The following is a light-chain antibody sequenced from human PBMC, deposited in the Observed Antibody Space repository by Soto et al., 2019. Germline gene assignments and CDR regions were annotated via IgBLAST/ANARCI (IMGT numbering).Light chain of an antibody. CDR1: QNVSSY. J-gene: IGKJ4*01. CDR2: DAF. Sequence: EIVLTQSPAALSLSPGERATLSCRASQNVSSYLDWYQQKPGQAPTLLIFDAFNRATGIPGRFSGSGSGTDFTLTISSLEPEDFAVYYCQQRSNWPLTFGGGTKVEIK. V-gene: IGKV3-11*01. CDR3: QQRSNWPLT.